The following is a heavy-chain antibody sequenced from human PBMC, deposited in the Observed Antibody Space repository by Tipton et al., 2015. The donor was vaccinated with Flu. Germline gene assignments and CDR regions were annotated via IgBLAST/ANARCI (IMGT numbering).Heavy chain of an antibody. CDR3: AKEGSYNILTNYYNKGVDP. J-gene: IGHJ5*02. D-gene: IGHD3-9*01. V-gene: IGHV4-39*07. CDR2: IYYSGST. CDR1: GGSISSYTYY. Sequence: TLSLTCTVSGGSISSYTYYWGWIRQSPGTGLEWIGSIYYSGSTYYNPPLKSRVTMSIDTSKNQFSLKLTSVTAADTAVYYCAKEGSYNILTNYYNKGVDPWGQGTLVTVS.